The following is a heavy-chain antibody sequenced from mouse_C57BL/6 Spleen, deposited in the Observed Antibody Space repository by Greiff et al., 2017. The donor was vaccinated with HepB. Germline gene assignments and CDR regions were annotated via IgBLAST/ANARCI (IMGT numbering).Heavy chain of an antibody. CDR2: IYPGDVDT. CDR1: GYAFSSYW. J-gene: IGHJ4*01. CDR3: ESPGAYGMDY. Sequence: QVQLQQSGAELVKPGASVKISCKASGYAFSSYWMNWVKPRPGKGLEWIGQIYPGDVDTNYHGKFKGKATLTADKSSSTAYMQLSSLTSEDSAVYFGESPGAYGMDYWGQGTSVTVSS. V-gene: IGHV1-80*01.